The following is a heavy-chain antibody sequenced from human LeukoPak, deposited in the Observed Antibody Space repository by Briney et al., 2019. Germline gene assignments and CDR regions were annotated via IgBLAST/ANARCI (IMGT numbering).Heavy chain of an antibody. D-gene: IGHD2-15*01. V-gene: IGHV3-48*01. CDR2: ISSSSSTI. CDR3: ASLNVVVVAATRDWFDP. CDR1: GFTFSSYS. J-gene: IGHJ5*02. Sequence: GGSLRLSCAASGFTFSSYSMNWVRQAPGKGLEWVSYISSSSSTIYYADSVKGRFTISRDNAKNSLYLQMNSLRAEDTAVYYCASLNVVVVAATRDWFDPWGQGTLVTVSS.